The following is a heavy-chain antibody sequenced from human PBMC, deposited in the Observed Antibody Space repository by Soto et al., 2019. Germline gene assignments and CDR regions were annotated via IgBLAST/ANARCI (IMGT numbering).Heavy chain of an antibody. CDR1: GYSFTSYW. J-gene: IGHJ6*03. CDR2: IYPGDSDT. Sequence: GESLKISCKGSGYSFTSYWIGWVRQMPGKGLEWMGIIYPGDSDTRYSPSFQGQVTISADKSISTAYLQWSSLKASDTAMYYCARLRVPAANRLTNYYYYMDVWGKGTTVTVSS. D-gene: IGHD2-2*01. V-gene: IGHV5-51*01. CDR3: ARLRVPAANRLTNYYYYMDV.